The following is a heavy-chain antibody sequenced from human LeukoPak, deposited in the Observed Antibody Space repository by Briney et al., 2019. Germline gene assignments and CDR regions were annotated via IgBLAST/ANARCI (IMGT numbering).Heavy chain of an antibody. J-gene: IGHJ4*02. D-gene: IGHD6-13*01. Sequence: GGSLRLSCAASGFTFSSYAMHWVRQAPGKGLQWVAAISYDEDNKYYAESVRGRLTISRDNSNNTLNLQMNSLTSDDTAVYYCASASGGAATGFYFDLWGQGTLVTVSS. CDR3: ASASGGAATGFYFDL. CDR1: GFTFSSYA. V-gene: IGHV3-30-3*01. CDR2: ISYDEDNK.